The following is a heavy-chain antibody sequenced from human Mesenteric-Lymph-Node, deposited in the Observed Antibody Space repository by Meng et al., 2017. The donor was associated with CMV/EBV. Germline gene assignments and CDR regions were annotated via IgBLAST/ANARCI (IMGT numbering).Heavy chain of an antibody. V-gene: IGHV3-30*02. CDR1: RFIFRNFG. CDR3: VRVISP. CDR2: IRDDGRYK. J-gene: IGHJ5*02. Sequence: GESLKISCVASRFIFRNFGMHWVRQAPGKGLEWVAFIRDDGRYKDYADSMKDQFTISRDNSKNTLYLQMNSLRVEDTGIYYCVRVISPWGQGTLVTVSS.